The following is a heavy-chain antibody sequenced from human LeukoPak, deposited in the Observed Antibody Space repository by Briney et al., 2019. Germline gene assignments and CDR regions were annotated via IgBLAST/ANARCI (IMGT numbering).Heavy chain of an antibody. J-gene: IGHJ6*03. CDR3: ARIVVVTLWAWSGGTYYMDV. Sequence: PSETLSLTCTVSGGSISSSSYYWGWIRQPPGKGLEWIGSIYYSGSTYYNPSLKSRVTISVDTSKNQFSLKLSSVTAADTAVYYCARIVVVTLWAWSGGTYYMDVWGKGTTVTISS. D-gene: IGHD3-22*01. CDR2: IYYSGST. V-gene: IGHV4-39*07. CDR1: GGSISSSSYY.